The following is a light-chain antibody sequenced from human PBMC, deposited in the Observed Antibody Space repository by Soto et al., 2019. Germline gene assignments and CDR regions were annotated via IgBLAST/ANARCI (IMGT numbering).Light chain of an antibody. CDR2: GAS. V-gene: IGKV3-20*01. Sequence: EIVLTQSPGSLSLSPGERATLSCRASQSVSSTFFAWYQQRPGQAPRLLMYGASSRATGIPERFSGSGSGTDFTLTISRLEPEVFAVYYWQQFDSSVTFGQGTKVEIK. J-gene: IGKJ1*01. CDR1: QSVSSTF. CDR3: QQFDSSVT.